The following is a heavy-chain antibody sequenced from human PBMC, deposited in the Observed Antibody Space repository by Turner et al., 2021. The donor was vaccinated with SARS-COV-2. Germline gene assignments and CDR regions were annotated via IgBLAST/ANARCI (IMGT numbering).Heavy chain of an antibody. CDR2: ISWNSGTI. CDR3: ARAPYGRDV. J-gene: IGHJ6*02. Sequence: EVQLVESGGGLVQPGRSLRLSCAASGFTFDDYAMHWVRQAPGKGLEWVSGISWNSGTIGYADSVKGRFTISRDNAKNSLYLQMNSLRAEDTAVYYCARAPYGRDVWGQGTTVTVSS. V-gene: IGHV3-9*01. CDR1: GFTFDDYA.